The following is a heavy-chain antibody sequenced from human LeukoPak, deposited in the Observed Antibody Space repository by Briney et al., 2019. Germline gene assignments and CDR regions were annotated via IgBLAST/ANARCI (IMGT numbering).Heavy chain of an antibody. V-gene: IGHV3-53*01. J-gene: IGHJ4*02. CDR3: ARGRDRSGYILAY. CDR1: GFTVSDKY. D-gene: IGHD3-3*01. Sequence: GGSLRLSCAASGFTVSDKYMSWVRQAPGKGLEWVSILYSGGSTYYADSVKGRFTISRDNSKNTLYLQMNSLRAEDTAMYYCARGRDRSGYILAYWGQGTLVTVSS. CDR2: LYSGGST.